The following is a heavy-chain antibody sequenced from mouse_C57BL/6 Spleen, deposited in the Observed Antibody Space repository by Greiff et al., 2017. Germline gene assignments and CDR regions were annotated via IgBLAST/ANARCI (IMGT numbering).Heavy chain of an antibody. J-gene: IGHJ2*01. V-gene: IGHV1-54*01. Sequence: QVQLQQSGAELVRPGTSVKVSCKASGYAFTNYLIEWVKQRPGQGLEWIGVINPGSGGTNYNEKFKGKATLTADKSSSPVYMQRSSLTSEDSAVYCWARGWVGVRRFDYWGQGTTLTVSS. CDR3: ARGWVGVRRFDY. CDR1: GYAFTNYL. D-gene: IGHD2-14*01. CDR2: INPGSGGT.